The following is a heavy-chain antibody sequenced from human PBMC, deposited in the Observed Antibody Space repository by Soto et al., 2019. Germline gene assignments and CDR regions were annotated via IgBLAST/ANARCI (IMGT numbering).Heavy chain of an antibody. CDR3: VRYCSTTLCNGVATRTFDY. J-gene: IGHJ4*02. CDR2: ISTSGITV. V-gene: IGHV3-48*03. D-gene: IGHD2-2*01. CDR1: RFTFSTYE. Sequence: PGGSLRLSCAASRFTFSTYEMNWVRQAPGKGLEWVSYISTSGITVYYADSVKGRFTISRDNTRNSLYLQMNSLRDEDTALYSFVRYCSTTLCNGVATRTFDYWGQGTLVTVSS.